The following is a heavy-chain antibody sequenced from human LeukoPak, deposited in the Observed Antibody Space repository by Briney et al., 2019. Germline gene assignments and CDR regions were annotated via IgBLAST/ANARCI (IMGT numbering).Heavy chain of an antibody. V-gene: IGHV4-39*01. D-gene: IGHD4-11*01. CDR2: IYYSGST. CDR1: GGSISSSSYY. CDR3: ARRSGYSNYDFDY. Sequence: PSETLSLTCTVSGGSISSSSYYWGWIRQPPGKRLEWIGSIYYSGSTYYNPSLKSRVTISVDTSKNQFSLKLSSVTAADTAVYYCARRSGYSNYDFDYWGQGTLVTVSS. J-gene: IGHJ4*02.